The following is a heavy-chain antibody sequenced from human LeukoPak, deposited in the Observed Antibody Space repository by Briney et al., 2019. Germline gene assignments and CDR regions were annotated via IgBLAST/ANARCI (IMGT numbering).Heavy chain of an antibody. CDR1: GVPHRSCSHY. CDR2: IYYSGPT. V-gene: IGHV4-39*07. D-gene: IGHD1-26*01. Sequence: SETLSLTCTVSGVPHRSCSHYWGGVRQPPGKGVEWIGSIYYSGPTYYHPSLKRRVTISVDTSKNQFSLKLSSVTAADTAVYYCARVGATFYWGQGTLVTVSS. J-gene: IGHJ4*02. CDR3: ARVGATFY.